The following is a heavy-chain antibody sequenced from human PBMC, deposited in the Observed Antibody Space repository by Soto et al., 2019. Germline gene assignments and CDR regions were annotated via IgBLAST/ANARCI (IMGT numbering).Heavy chain of an antibody. CDR2: ISGPSIYI. CDR1: GFTFSGYS. D-gene: IGHD2-8*01. CDR3: AIGLRNGFNV. J-gene: IGHJ6*02. Sequence: EVQLVESGGGLVKPGGSLRLSCVASGFTFSGYSINWVRQAPGKGLEWVSYISGPSIYIYYADSVKGRFTISRDNAKSAVYLQMNSLRAEYTAVYYCAIGLRNGFNVWGQGTTVSVSS. V-gene: IGHV3-21*01.